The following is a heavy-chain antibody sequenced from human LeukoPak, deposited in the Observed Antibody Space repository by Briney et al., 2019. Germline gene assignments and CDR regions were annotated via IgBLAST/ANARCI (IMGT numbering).Heavy chain of an antibody. J-gene: IGHJ4*02. CDR3: ARVLPRGVLGY. D-gene: IGHD3-10*01. V-gene: IGHV4-34*01. Sequence: SETLSLTCAVYGGSFSGYYWSWIRQPPGKGLEWIGEINHSGSTNYNPSLKSRVTMSVDTSKNQFSLKLSSVTAADTAVYYCARVLPRGVLGYWGQGTLVTVSS. CDR1: GGSFSGYY. CDR2: INHSGST.